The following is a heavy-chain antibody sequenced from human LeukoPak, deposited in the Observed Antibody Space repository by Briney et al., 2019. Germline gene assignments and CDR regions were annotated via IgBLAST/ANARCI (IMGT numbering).Heavy chain of an antibody. CDR1: GGSISGDY. CDR2: IYNSEST. V-gene: IGHV4-59*08. CDR3: ARQDLPTGGRAFHV. J-gene: IGHJ3*01. D-gene: IGHD7-27*01. Sequence: PSETLSLTCTVSGGSISGDYWSWIRQPPGKGLEWIGFIYNSESTYSNPSLKGRVTISVDTSENQFSLKLSSVTAADTAVYYCARQDLPTGGRAFHVWGQGTMVTVSS.